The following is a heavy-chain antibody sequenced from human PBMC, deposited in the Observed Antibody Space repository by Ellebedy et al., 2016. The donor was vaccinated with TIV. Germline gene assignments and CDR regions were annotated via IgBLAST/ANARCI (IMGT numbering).Heavy chain of an antibody. Sequence: GESLKISCAASGFTFSSYSMNWVRQAPGKGLEWVSYISSSSETIYYAESVQGRFTIARDNAKNSLYLQMNSLRDEDTSVYYCARGRFGSGSSPDYWGQGTLVTVSS. J-gene: IGHJ4*02. CDR3: ARGRFGSGSSPDY. D-gene: IGHD3-10*01. V-gene: IGHV3-48*02. CDR2: ISSSSETI. CDR1: GFTFSSYS.